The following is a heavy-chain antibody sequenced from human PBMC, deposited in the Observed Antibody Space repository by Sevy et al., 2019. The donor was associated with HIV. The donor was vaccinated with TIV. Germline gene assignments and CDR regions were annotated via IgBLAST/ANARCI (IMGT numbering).Heavy chain of an antibody. Sequence: GGSLRLSCEASGFTVSGNYMAWVRQAPGKGLEWVGRIKSKTDGGTTDYAAPVKGRFTISRDDSKNTLYLQVNSLKTEDTAVYYCTTVGSFGAGVALVPAAKGMDVWGQGTTVTVSS. CDR1: GFTVSGNY. V-gene: IGHV3-15*01. D-gene: IGHD2-2*01. CDR3: TTVGSFGAGVALVPAAKGMDV. CDR2: IKSKTDGGTT. J-gene: IGHJ6*02.